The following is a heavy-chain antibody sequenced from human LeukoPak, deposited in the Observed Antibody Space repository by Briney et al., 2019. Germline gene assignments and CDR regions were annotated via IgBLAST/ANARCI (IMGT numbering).Heavy chain of an antibody. Sequence: GGSLRLSCAASGFTFTSYSMNWVRQAPGKGLEWVSYKGCGSRIIFYADSVKGRFTISSDNAKNSLYLQMNSQRDEDTAVYYCARDDNWVFDSWGQGTLVTVPS. J-gene: IGHJ4*02. D-gene: IGHD3-16*01. CDR3: ARDDNWVFDS. CDR1: GFTFTSYS. CDR2: KGCGSRII. V-gene: IGHV3-48*02.